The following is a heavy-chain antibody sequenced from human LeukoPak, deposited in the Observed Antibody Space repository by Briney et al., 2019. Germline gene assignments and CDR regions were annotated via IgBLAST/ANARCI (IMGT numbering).Heavy chain of an antibody. CDR1: GLTLSDHW. Sequence: GGSLRLSCAATGLTLSDHWMSWVRQAPGKGLEGVANIKGDGSEKYYVDSVKGRFTISRDNAKNILYLQMNSLRVEDTAVYYCARGHTILDPRGQGTLVTVSS. V-gene: IGHV3-7*01. CDR3: ARGHTILDP. J-gene: IGHJ5*02. CDR2: IKGDGSEK.